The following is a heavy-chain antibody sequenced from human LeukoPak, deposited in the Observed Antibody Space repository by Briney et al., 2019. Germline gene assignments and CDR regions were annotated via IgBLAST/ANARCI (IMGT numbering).Heavy chain of an antibody. J-gene: IGHJ5*02. Sequence: SEALSLTCNVSGGSISSYYWSWIRQPPGKGLEWIGYIYYSGSTNYNPSLKSRVTISVDTSKNQFSLRLSSVTAADTAVYYCARSSSIGWFDPWGQGTLVTVSS. CDR3: ARSSSIGWFDP. V-gene: IGHV4-59*08. CDR1: GGSISSYY. CDR2: IYYSGST. D-gene: IGHD6-13*01.